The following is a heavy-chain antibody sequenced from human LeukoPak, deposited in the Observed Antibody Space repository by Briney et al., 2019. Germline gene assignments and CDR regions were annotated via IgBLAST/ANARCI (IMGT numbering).Heavy chain of an antibody. CDR1: GDSISSYY. V-gene: IGHV4-59*01. CDR3: ARAVVLYYDGSGYSTRFDY. J-gene: IGHJ4*02. CDR2: IYYSGST. D-gene: IGHD3-22*01. Sequence: PSETLSLTCTVSGDSISSYYWSWIRQPPGKGLEWIGDIYYSGSTNYNPSLKSRVTISVDTSKNQFSLKLSSVTAADTAVYYCARAVVLYYDGSGYSTRFDYWGQGTLVTVSS.